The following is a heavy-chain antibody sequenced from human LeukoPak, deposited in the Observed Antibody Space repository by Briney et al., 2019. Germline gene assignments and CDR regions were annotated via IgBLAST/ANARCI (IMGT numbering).Heavy chain of an antibody. Sequence: QPGGSLRLSCAASGFTFSNYWMTWVRQAPGKGLEWVANIKQDGTETYYVDSVKGRFTISRDTAENSMYLQMNSLRAEDTAVYYCTRDTGCPGGTCYSFYDYWGQGTLVTVSS. J-gene: IGHJ4*02. CDR1: GFTFSNYW. V-gene: IGHV3-7*01. D-gene: IGHD2-15*01. CDR3: TRDTGCPGGTCYSFYDY. CDR2: IKQDGTET.